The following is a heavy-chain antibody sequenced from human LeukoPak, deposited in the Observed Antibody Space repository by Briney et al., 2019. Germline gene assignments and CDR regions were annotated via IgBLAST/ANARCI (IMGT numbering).Heavy chain of an antibody. V-gene: IGHV4-31*03. CDR1: GGSISSGGYY. Sequence: SQTLSLTCTVSGGSISSGGYYWSWIRQHPGKGLEWIGYIYYSGSTYYNPSLKSRVTISVDTSKNQFSLKLSSVTAADTAVYYCARGEWGRFGPREFLKGDTYFDYWGQGTLVTVSS. J-gene: IGHJ4*02. D-gene: IGHD3-10*01. CDR2: IYYSGST. CDR3: ARGEWGRFGPREFLKGDTYFDY.